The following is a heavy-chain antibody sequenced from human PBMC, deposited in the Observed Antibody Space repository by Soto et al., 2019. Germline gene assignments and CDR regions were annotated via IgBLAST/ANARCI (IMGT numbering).Heavy chain of an antibody. CDR1: GGSISSAGNF. CDR3: ARVSSTSPNWFDP. J-gene: IGHJ5*02. D-gene: IGHD2-2*01. V-gene: IGHV4-31*11. Sequence: PSETLSLTCAVSGGSISSAGNFWSCIRQHPGKGLEWIGNTYYSGSTYYNPSLMSRVTISVETSKCQFSLKLNSVTAADTAVYYCARVSSTSPNWFDPWGQEPLETVSS. CDR2: TYYSGST.